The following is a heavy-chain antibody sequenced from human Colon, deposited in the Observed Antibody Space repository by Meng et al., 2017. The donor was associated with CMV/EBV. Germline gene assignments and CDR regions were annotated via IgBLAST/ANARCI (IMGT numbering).Heavy chain of an antibody. CDR3: AREERWFGELPVP. CDR2: IRYDGSNK. V-gene: IGHV3-30*02. D-gene: IGHD3-10*01. Sequence: GESLRLSCAASGFTFSSYGMHWVRQAPGKGLEWVAFIRYDGSNKYYADSVKGRFTISRDNSKNTLYLQMNNLRVEDTAVYYCAREERWFGELPVPWGQGTLVTVSS. J-gene: IGHJ5*02. CDR1: GFTFSSYG.